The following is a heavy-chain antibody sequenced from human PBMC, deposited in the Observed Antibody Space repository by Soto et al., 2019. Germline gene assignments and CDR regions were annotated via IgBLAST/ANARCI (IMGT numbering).Heavy chain of an antibody. CDR2: ISGSGGST. Sequence: EVQLLESGGGLVQPGGSLRLSCAASGFTFSSYAMSWVRQAPGEGLERVSAISGSGGSTSYADSVKGRFTISRDNSKNTLYLQMTSLRAEDTAVYYCAKEGIVGAAPWFDPWGQGTLVTVSS. CDR3: AKEGIVGAAPWFDP. CDR1: GFTFSSYA. J-gene: IGHJ5*02. D-gene: IGHD1-26*01. V-gene: IGHV3-23*01.